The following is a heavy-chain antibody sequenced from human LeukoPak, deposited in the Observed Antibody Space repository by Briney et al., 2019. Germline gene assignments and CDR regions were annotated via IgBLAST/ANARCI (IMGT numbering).Heavy chain of an antibody. Sequence: ASVKVSCKASGYTFTTYGISWVRQAPGQGLEWMGWMNPNSGNTGYAQKFQGRVTMTRNTSISTAYMELSSLRSEDTAVYYCARGVPAAPNYYYYYYMDVWGKGTTVTVSS. V-gene: IGHV1-8*02. D-gene: IGHD2-2*01. CDR2: MNPNSGNT. CDR1: GYTFTTYG. CDR3: ARGVPAAPNYYYYYYMDV. J-gene: IGHJ6*03.